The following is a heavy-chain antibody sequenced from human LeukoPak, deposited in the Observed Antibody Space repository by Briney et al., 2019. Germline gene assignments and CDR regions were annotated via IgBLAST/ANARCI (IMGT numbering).Heavy chain of an antibody. CDR1: GFTFSSYG. CDR3: ARAFCNSTSCSSLDY. J-gene: IGHJ4*02. D-gene: IGHD2-2*01. CDR2: INHSGST. Sequence: GSLRLSCVSSGFTFSSYGMSSVRQAPGKGLEWIGEINHSGSTNYNPSLKSRVTISVDTSKNQFSLRLTSVTAADTAVYYCARAFCNSTSCSSLDYWGQGTLVTVSS. V-gene: IGHV4-34*01.